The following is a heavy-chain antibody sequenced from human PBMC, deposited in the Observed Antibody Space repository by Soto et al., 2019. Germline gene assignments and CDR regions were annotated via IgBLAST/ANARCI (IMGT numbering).Heavy chain of an antibody. CDR2: INHSGST. CDR1: GESFSGYY. D-gene: IGHD1-26*01. CDR3: ARATTRSPSDP. V-gene: IGHV4-34*01. Sequence: QVQLQQWGAGLLKPSETLSLTCAVYGESFSGYYWSWIRQPPGKGLEWIGEINHSGSTNYNPSLKSRVTISVDTSKNQFSLKLRSVTAADTAVCYCARATTRSPSDPWGQGTPVIVFS. J-gene: IGHJ5*02.